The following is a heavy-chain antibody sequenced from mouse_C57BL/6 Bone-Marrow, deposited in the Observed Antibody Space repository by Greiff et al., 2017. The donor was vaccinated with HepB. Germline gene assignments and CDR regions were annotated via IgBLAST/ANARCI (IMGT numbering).Heavy chain of an antibody. Sequence: EVQLQQSGPELVKPGASVKISCKASGYSFTGYYMHWVKQSHGNILDWIGYIYPYNGVSSYNQKFKGKATLTVDKSSSTAYMELRSLTSEDSAVYYCARRAVLRRRRSGYFDYWGQGTTLTVSS. CDR2: IYPYNGVS. J-gene: IGHJ2*01. V-gene: IGHV1-31*01. CDR3: ARRAVLRRRRSGYFDY. D-gene: IGHD2-12*01. CDR1: GYSFTGYY.